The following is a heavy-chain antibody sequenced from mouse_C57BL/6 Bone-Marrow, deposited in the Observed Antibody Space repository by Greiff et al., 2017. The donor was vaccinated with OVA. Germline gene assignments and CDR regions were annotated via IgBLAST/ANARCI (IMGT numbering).Heavy chain of an antibody. J-gene: IGHJ3*01. Sequence: VMLVESGAELARPGASVKMSCKASGYTFTSYTMHWVKQRPGQGLEWIGYINPSSGYTKYNQKFKDKATLTADKSSSTAYMQLSSLTSEDSAVYYCAREDGNWFAYWGQGTLVTVSA. CDR2: INPSSGYT. CDR3: AREDGNWFAY. D-gene: IGHD2-1*01. CDR1: GYTFTSYT. V-gene: IGHV1-4*01.